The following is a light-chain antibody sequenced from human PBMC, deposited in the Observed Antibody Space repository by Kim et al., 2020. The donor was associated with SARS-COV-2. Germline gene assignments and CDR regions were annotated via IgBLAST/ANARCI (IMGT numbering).Light chain of an antibody. Sequence: EIVLTQSPGTLSLSPGERATLSCRASQSVSSNYLDWYQQNPGQAPRLLIYGASTRATGIPDRFSGSGSGTDFTLTISRLEPEDFAVYYCQQYGNSPITFGQGTRLEIK. J-gene: IGKJ5*01. CDR1: QSVSSNY. V-gene: IGKV3-20*01. CDR2: GAS. CDR3: QQYGNSPIT.